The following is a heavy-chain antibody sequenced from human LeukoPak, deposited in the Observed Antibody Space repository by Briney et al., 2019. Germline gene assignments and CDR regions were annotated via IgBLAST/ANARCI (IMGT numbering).Heavy chain of an antibody. CDR3: AKDLREYSSSPRNAFDI. CDR2: ISGSGSST. J-gene: IGHJ3*02. D-gene: IGHD6-6*01. V-gene: IGHV3-23*01. Sequence: PGGSLRLSCAASAFTFNSYVMSWVRQAPGKGLEWVSGISGSGSSTYSADSVKGRFTISRDNSKNTLYLQMNSLRAEDTAVYYCAKDLREYSSSPRNAFDIWGQGTMVTVSS. CDR1: AFTFNSYV.